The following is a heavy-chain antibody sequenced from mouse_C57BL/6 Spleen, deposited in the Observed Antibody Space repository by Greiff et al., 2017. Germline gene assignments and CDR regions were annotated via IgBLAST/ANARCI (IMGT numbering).Heavy chain of an antibody. Sequence: VQLKQSGAELVRPGASVKLSCTASGFNIKDDYMHWVKQRPEQGLEWIGWIDPENGDTEYASKFQGKATITADTSSNTAYLQLSSLTSEDTAVYYCTYYYGSSNWYFYVWGTGTTVTVSS. CDR3: TYYYGSSNWYFYV. V-gene: IGHV14-4*01. CDR2: IDPENGDT. J-gene: IGHJ1*03. D-gene: IGHD1-1*01. CDR1: GFNIKDDY.